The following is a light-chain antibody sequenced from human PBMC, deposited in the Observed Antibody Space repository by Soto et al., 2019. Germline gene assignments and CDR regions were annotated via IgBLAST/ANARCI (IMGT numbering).Light chain of an antibody. CDR3: LRPSTSAST. J-gene: IGKJ1*01. V-gene: IGKV1-17*01. CDR1: QGIRND. Sequence: DIQMTQFPSSLSASVGDRVTITCRASQGIRNDLAWYQQKPGKAPKRLIYAASSLQSGVASRFSGSETRKEFALAISSLQPEDFATFYCLRPSTSASTFGQGTKVEIK. CDR2: AAS.